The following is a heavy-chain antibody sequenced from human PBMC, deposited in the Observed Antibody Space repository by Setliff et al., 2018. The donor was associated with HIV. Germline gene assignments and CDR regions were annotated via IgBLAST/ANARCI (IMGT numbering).Heavy chain of an antibody. CDR3: ASGNNFDY. J-gene: IGHJ4*02. V-gene: IGHV3-7*01. CDR2: IKQDGSER. CDR1: GFTFGNYW. Sequence: GGSLRLSCAASGFTFGNYWMSWVRQAPGKGLEWVANIKQDGSERYYVDSVKGRFTISRDNAKNSAYLQMNSLRAEETAVYYCASGNNFDYWGQGTLVTVSS.